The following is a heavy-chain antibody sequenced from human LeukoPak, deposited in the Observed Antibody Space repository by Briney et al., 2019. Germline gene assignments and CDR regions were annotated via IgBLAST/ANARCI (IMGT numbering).Heavy chain of an antibody. CDR3: ARERIYFGSGRDLTDARLFYYYGMDI. CDR1: GFTFSSFA. CDR2: ISGSGGYT. D-gene: IGHD3-10*01. V-gene: IGHV3-23*01. J-gene: IGHJ6*02. Sequence: GGSLRLSCAASGFTFSSFAMSWVRQAPGKGLEWVSGISGSGGYTYYADSVKGRFTISRDNSKNTLYLQMNSLRAEDTAVYYCARERIYFGSGRDLTDARLFYYYGMDIWGQGTTVTVSS.